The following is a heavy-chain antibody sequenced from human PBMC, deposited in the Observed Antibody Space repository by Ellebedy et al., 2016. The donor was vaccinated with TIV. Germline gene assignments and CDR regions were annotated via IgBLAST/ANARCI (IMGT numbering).Heavy chain of an antibody. CDR2: INHSGNT. V-gene: IGHV4-34*01. D-gene: IGHD4-17*01. Sequence: SETLSLTCAVYGGSFSDYYWSWIRQPPGKGLEWIGEINHSGNTNYNPSLKSRVTISVDTSKNQFSLKLSSVTAAETAVFYCARRVTTTIRANWYFDLWGRGTLVTVSS. CDR3: ARRVTTTIRANWYFDL. CDR1: GGSFSDYY. J-gene: IGHJ2*01.